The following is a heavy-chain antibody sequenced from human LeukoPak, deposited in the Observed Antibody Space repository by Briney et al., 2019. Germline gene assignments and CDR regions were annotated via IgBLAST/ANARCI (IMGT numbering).Heavy chain of an antibody. CDR3: ARGFIGTGGDY. D-gene: IGHD1-1*01. CDR1: GYTFTGYY. CDR2: INPNSGDT. Sequence: GASVKVSCKASGYTFTGYYMHWVRQAPGQGLEWTGWINPNSGDTNYAQKFQGRVTMTTDTSISTAYMELSGLISDDTAVYFCARGFIGTGGDYWGQGTLVTVSS. J-gene: IGHJ4*02. V-gene: IGHV1-2*02.